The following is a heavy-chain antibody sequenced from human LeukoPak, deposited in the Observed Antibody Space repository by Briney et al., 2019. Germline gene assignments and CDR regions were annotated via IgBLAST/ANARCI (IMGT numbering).Heavy chain of an antibody. Sequence: PGGSLRLSCATSRFTSDDFGIHWVRQAPGKGLEWVCFISADGTSTFYADSVRGRFTISRDNSKNSLYLQMNSLSTEDTAFYYCAKETDNWGQGTLVTVSS. CDR2: ISADGTST. CDR1: RFTSDDFG. CDR3: AKETDN. V-gene: IGHV3-43*02. J-gene: IGHJ4*02.